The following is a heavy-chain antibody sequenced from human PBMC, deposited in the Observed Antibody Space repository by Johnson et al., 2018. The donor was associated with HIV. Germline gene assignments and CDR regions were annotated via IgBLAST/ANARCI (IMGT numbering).Heavy chain of an antibody. V-gene: IGHV3-9*01. CDR1: GFTFDDYA. Sequence: VQLVESGGGLVQPGRSLRLSCAASGFTFDDYAMHWVRQAPGKGLEWVSGISWNSGSIGYADSVKGRFTISRDNAKNSLYLQMNSLRAEDTAVYYCARGHLAATVTGAFDIWGQGTMVTVSS. CDR2: ISWNSGSI. D-gene: IGHD6-13*01. J-gene: IGHJ3*02. CDR3: ARGHLAATVTGAFDI.